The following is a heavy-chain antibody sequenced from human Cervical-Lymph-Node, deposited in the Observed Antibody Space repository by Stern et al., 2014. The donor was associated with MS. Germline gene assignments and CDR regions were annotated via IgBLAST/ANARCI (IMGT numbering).Heavy chain of an antibody. D-gene: IGHD6-19*01. CDR1: GGTLSRYA. CDR2: IIPISAKA. Sequence: DQLVESGAEVKKPGSSVKVSCKASGGTLSRYAISWVRQAPGQGLEWMGGIIPISAKANYAQKFQGRVKLIADESTSTAYMELSSLRSEDAAVYYCASSYSGWDNPYHFYGMDVWGQGTTVTVSS. V-gene: IGHV1-69*01. J-gene: IGHJ6*02. CDR3: ASSYSGWDNPYHFYGMDV.